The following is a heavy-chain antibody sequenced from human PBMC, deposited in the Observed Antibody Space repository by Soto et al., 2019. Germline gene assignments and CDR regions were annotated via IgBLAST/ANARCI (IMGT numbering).Heavy chain of an antibody. CDR3: ARDFIDHGDSGGFDQ. D-gene: IGHD4-17*01. CDR2: LWSDGSNV. CDR1: GFTFSRYA. Sequence: QVQLVESGGGVVQPGTSLRLSCATSGFTFSRYAMHWVRQAPGKGLEWVAILWSDGSNVHYGDSVKGRFTISRDNSKNTLYLQMNDLRVEDTAVYSCARDFIDHGDSGGFDQWGQGTLVTVSS. V-gene: IGHV3-33*01. J-gene: IGHJ4*02.